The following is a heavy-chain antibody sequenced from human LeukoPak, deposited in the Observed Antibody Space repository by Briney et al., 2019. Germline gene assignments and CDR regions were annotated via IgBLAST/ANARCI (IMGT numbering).Heavy chain of an antibody. Sequence: GGSLRLSCAASGFTFSYYAMHWVRQAPGKGLEWVAVMSYDGNNKYYADYVKGRLNISRDNSKNTMYLQMNSLRTEDTAVYFCAREGNDWNYDYWGQGTLVTVSS. CDR3: AREGNDWNYDY. D-gene: IGHD3-9*01. V-gene: IGHV3-30*04. J-gene: IGHJ4*02. CDR2: MSYDGNNK. CDR1: GFTFSYYA.